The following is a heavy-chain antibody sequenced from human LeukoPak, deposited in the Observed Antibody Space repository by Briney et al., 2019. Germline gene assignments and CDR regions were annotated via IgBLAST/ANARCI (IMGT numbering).Heavy chain of an antibody. CDR1: GFTFSNAW. D-gene: IGHD6-13*01. CDR2: IKSKTDGGAT. Sequence: PGGSLRLSCAASGFTFSNAWMSWVRQAPGKGLEWVGRIKSKTDGGATDYAAPVKGRFTISRDDSKNTLYLQMNSLKTEDTAVYYCTTDKGSSNWLLRWSRSFDYWGQGTLVTVSS. V-gene: IGHV3-15*01. J-gene: IGHJ4*02. CDR3: TTDKGSSNWLLRWSRSFDY.